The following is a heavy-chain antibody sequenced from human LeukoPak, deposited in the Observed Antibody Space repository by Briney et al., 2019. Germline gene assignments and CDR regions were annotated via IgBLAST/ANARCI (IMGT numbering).Heavy chain of an antibody. D-gene: IGHD1-26*01. CDR3: AREVVRAISYYYYYMDV. CDR2: ISAYNGNT. Sequence: ASVKVSCKASGYTFTSYGISWVRQPPGQGLEWMGWISAYNGNTNYAQKLQGRVAMTTDKSTSTAYMELRSLRSDDTAVYYCAREVVRAISYYYYYMDVWGKGTTVTVSS. V-gene: IGHV1-18*01. J-gene: IGHJ6*03. CDR1: GYTFTSYG.